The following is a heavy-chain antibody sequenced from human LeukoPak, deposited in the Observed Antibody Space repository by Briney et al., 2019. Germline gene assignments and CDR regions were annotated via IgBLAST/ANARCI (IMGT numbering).Heavy chain of an antibody. J-gene: IGHJ5*02. CDR2: IKSKTDGGTT. CDR1: GFTFSNAW. CDR3: TTDRYCSSTSCHNGYWFDP. Sequence: GGSLRLSCAASGFTFSNAWMSWVRQAPGKGLEWVGRIKSKTDGGTTDYAAPVKGRFTISRDDSKNTLYLQMNSLKTEDTAVYYCTTDRYCSSTSCHNGYWFDPWGQGTLVTVSS. D-gene: IGHD2-2*02. V-gene: IGHV3-15*01.